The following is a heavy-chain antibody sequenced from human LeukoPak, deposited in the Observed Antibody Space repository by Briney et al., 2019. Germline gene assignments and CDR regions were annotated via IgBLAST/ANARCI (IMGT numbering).Heavy chain of an antibody. J-gene: IGHJ3*02. CDR1: GFTFSSYG. V-gene: IGHV3-30*02. D-gene: IGHD5-24*01. Sequence: GGSLRLSCAASGFTFSSYGMHWVRQAPGKGLEWVAFIRYDGSNKYYADSVKGRFTISRDNSKNTLYLQMNSLRAEDTAVYYCARVRDGYNDAYDIWGQGTMVIVSS. CDR3: ARVRDGYNDAYDI. CDR2: IRYDGSNK.